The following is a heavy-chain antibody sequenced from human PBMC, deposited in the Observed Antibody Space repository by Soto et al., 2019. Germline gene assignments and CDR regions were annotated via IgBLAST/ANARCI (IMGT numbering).Heavy chain of an antibody. Sequence: QMQLVESGGGVVQPGRSLRLSCAASGFTFGAYTMHWVRQAPGKGLEWVAVISYDGNSERYTDTVKGRFTVSRDNSKRTMYLQMNSRRAEDTAVYYCARDGYSGSSDGFDVWGQGTMVTVSS. V-gene: IGHV3-30*14. D-gene: IGHD1-26*01. CDR1: GFTFGAYT. J-gene: IGHJ3*01. CDR2: ISYDGNSE. CDR3: ARDGYSGSSDGFDV.